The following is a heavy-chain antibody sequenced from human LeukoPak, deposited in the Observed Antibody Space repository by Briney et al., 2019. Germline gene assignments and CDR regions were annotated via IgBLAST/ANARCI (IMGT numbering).Heavy chain of an antibody. CDR3: AKTRPLDSSSWSHGDY. Sequence: GGSLRLSCAASGFTFTRYAMSWVRQAPGKGLEWVSAISGSGDSTYYGDSVKGRFTISRDNSKNTLYLQMNSLRAEDTAVYYCAKTRPLDSSSWSHGDYWGQGTLVTVSS. CDR2: ISGSGDST. J-gene: IGHJ4*02. CDR1: GFTFTRYA. V-gene: IGHV3-23*01. D-gene: IGHD6-13*01.